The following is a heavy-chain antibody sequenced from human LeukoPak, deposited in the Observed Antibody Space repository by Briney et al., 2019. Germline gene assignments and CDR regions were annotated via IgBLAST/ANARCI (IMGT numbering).Heavy chain of an antibody. CDR3: ARSGYSYGFVYYYMDV. CDR1: GFTFTNYA. CDR2: ISGSGDST. V-gene: IGHV3-23*01. D-gene: IGHD5-18*01. Sequence: PGGSLRLSCAASGFTFTNYAMSWVRQAPGKGLEWVSAISGSGDSTTSADSVKGRFTISRDNSKNTLYLQMNSLRAEDTAVYYCARSGYSYGFVYYYMDVWGKGTTVTVSS. J-gene: IGHJ6*03.